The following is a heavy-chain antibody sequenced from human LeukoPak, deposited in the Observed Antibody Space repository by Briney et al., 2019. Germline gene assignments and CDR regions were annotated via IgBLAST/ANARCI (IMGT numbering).Heavy chain of an antibody. CDR2: IYYSGST. Sequence: SETLSLTCTVSGGSISSSTYYWGWIRQPPGKGLEWIGTIYYSGSTYYNASLKSRVTISVDTPRNQFSLKLSSVTAADTAVYYCARAYCSSASCAKLGYFDYWGQGTLVTVSS. J-gene: IGHJ4*02. V-gene: IGHV4-39*01. D-gene: IGHD2-2*01. CDR1: GGSISSSTYY. CDR3: ARAYCSSASCAKLGYFDY.